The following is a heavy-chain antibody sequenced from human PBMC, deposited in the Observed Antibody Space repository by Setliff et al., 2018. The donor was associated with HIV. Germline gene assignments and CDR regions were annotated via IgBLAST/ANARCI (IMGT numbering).Heavy chain of an antibody. CDR3: AKDPNSSWHVGFYNYGMDV. D-gene: IGHD6-13*01. J-gene: IGHJ6*02. V-gene: IGHV3-7*01. Sequence: GGSLRLSCAASGFTLSRCWMNWVRQAPGKGLEWVGNIKQDGSEKYYVDSVKGRFTISRDNAKNSLYLQMNSLRADDTAMYYCAKDPNSSWHVGFYNYGMDVWGQGTTVTVSS. CDR2: IKQDGSEK. CDR1: GFTLSRCW.